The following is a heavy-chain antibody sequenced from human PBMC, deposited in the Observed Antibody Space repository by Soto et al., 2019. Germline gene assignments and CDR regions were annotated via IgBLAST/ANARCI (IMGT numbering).Heavy chain of an antibody. V-gene: IGHV1-18*01. CDR2: ISAYNGNT. CDR1: GYTFTSYG. Sequence: GASVKVSCKASGYTFTSYGISWVRQAPGQGLEWMGWISAYNGNTNYAQKLQGRVTMTTDTSTSTAYMELRSLRSDDTAVYYCARGDVVVVAASRDNWFDPWGQGTLVTVSS. J-gene: IGHJ5*02. CDR3: ARGDVVVVAASRDNWFDP. D-gene: IGHD2-15*01.